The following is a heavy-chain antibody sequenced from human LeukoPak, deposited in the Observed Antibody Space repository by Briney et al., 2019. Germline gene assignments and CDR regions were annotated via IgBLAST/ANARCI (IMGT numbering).Heavy chain of an antibody. V-gene: IGHV1-8*03. J-gene: IGHJ4*02. D-gene: IGHD6-13*01. CDR3: ARGLSSSWWYFDY. Sequence: ASVKVSCKASGYTFTSYDINWVRQATGQGLEWMGWMNPNSGNTGYAQKFQGRVTITRNTSISTAYMELRSLRSDDTAVYYCARGLSSSWWYFDYWGQGTLVTVSS. CDR1: GYTFTSYD. CDR2: MNPNSGNT.